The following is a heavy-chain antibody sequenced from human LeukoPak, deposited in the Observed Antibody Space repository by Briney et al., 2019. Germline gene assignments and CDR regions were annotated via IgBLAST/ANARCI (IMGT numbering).Heavy chain of an antibody. V-gene: IGHV3-30-3*01. CDR3: ARDWQWLEIDY. CDR1: GFTFSSYA. D-gene: IGHD6-19*01. J-gene: IGHJ4*02. CDR2: ISYDGSNK. Sequence: GGSLRLSCAASGFTFSSYAMHWVRQAQGKGLEGVAVISYDGSNKYYADSVKGRFTISRDNSKNTLYLQMNSLRAEDTAVYYCARDWQWLEIDYWGQGTLVTVSS.